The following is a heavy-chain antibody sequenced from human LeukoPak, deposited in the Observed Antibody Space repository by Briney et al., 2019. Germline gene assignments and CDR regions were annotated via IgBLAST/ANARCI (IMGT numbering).Heavy chain of an antibody. Sequence: GGSLRLSCAASGFSFSDYGMHWVRQTPGKGLEWVTFIQFDESDKFYADSVKGRFIISRDNSKSTLYLQMHSLRPEDTAVYYCAKESKGSESSFDLWGQGTMVTVSS. J-gene: IGHJ3*01. CDR2: IQFDESDK. CDR3: AKESKGSESSFDL. CDR1: GFSFSDYG. D-gene: IGHD3-10*01. V-gene: IGHV3-30*02.